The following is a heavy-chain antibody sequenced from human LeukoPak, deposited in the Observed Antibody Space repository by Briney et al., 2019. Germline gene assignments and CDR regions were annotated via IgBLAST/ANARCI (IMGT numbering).Heavy chain of an antibody. CDR3: ANSGGVVLYR. V-gene: IGHV3-74*01. J-gene: IGHJ5*02. CDR2: INGDDEST. CDR1: GFSFSSYW. Sequence: PGGSLRLSCAASGFSFSSYWMHWVRQAPGKGLVWVSRINGDDESTSYADSVKGRFTISRDNAKNTLYLQMNSLRVEDTAVYYCANSGGVVLYRWGQGTLVTVSS. D-gene: IGHD3-16*01.